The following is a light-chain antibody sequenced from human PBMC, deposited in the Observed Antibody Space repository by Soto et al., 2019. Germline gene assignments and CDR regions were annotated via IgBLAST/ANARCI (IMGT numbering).Light chain of an antibody. CDR3: QQYGNSPWT. CDR2: GAS. CDR1: QSASSRY. Sequence: EIVLTQSPGTLSLSPGERATLSCRASQSASSRYLAWYQQKPGQAPRLLIYGASSRATGIPDRFSGSGSGTDFTLTISRLEPEDFAVYYCQQYGNSPWTFGQGTKVDIK. J-gene: IGKJ1*01. V-gene: IGKV3-20*01.